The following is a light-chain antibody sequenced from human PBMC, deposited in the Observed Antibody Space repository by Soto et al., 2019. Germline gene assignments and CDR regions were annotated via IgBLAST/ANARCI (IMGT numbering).Light chain of an antibody. CDR3: QQYSYWPPYT. V-gene: IGKV3-15*01. J-gene: IGKJ2*01. CDR2: GAS. CDR1: QSVNAN. Sequence: EVVMTQSPATLSVSPGERGTLSCRASQSVNANLAWYQQKPGQAPRLLIYGASTRATGIPARFSGSGFGTEFTLTISSLQSEDFAVYYCQQYSYWPPYTFGQGTRLEIK.